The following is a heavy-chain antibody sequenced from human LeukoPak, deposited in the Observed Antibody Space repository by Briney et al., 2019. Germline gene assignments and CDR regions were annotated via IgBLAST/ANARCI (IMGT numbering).Heavy chain of an antibody. J-gene: IGHJ4*02. CDR2: IYYSGST. D-gene: IGHD5-24*01. CDR1: GGSISGYY. CDR3: ARHKRGYNYGSDYFDS. V-gene: IGHV4-59*08. Sequence: SETLSLTCTASGGSISGYYWSWIRQPPGKGLEWIGYIYYSGSTNYNPSLKSRVTISVDTSKNQFSLKLSSVTAADTAVYYCARHKRGYNYGSDYFDSWGQGALVTVSS.